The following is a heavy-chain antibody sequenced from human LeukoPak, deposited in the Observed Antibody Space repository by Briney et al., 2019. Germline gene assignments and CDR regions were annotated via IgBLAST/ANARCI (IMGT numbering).Heavy chain of an antibody. V-gene: IGHV4-61*02. CDR3: ARVSTVTIDY. D-gene: IGHD4-17*01. CDR2: IDTSGST. CDR1: GGSISSGSYY. Sequence: SETLSLTCTVSGGSISSGSYYWSWIRQPAGKGLEWIGRIDTSGSTNYNPSMKSQVTISVDTSKNQFSLKVSSVTAADTAVYYCARVSTVTIDYWGQGTLVTVSS. J-gene: IGHJ4*02.